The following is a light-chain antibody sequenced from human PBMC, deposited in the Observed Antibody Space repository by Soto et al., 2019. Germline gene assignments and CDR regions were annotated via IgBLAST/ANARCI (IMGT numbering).Light chain of an antibody. V-gene: IGLV2-8*01. CDR1: SSDIGASNS. J-gene: IGLJ2*01. CDR3: GSKAGSNKHVV. CDR2: EVT. Sequence: QSALTQPPSASGSPGQSVPISCAGSSSDIGASNSVSWYQQHPGKAPKLLISEVTKRPSGVPDRFSGSKSGNTASLTVSGLQADDEADYYCGSKAGSNKHVVFGGGTKLTVL.